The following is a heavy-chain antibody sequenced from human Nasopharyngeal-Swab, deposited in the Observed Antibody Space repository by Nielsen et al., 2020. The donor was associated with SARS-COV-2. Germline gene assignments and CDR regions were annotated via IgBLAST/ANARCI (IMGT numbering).Heavy chain of an antibody. CDR3: ARAYTNNGWGHFDH. J-gene: IGHJ4*02. CDR2: ISYDGSSK. D-gene: IGHD6-19*01. Sequence: GGSLRLSCAASGFTFINFAMPWVRQPPGKGLEWVAVISYDGSSKYDADSVRGRFTVSRDNSINTLYLQMSSLKIEDTAVYYCARAYTNNGWGHFDHWGQGTLVTVSS. CDR1: GFTFINFA. V-gene: IGHV3-30-3*01.